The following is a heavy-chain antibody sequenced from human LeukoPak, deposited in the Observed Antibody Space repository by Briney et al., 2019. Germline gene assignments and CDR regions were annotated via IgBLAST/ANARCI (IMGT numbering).Heavy chain of an antibody. CDR2: IIPIFGTA. J-gene: IGHJ6*03. Sequence: SVKVSCKASGGTFSSYAISWVRQAPGQGLEWMGGIIPIFGTANYAQKFQGRVTITADESTSTAYMELSSLRSEDTAVYYCARGPQVPAAFYYYMDVWGKGTTVTVSS. V-gene: IGHV1-69*13. CDR3: ARGPQVPAAFYYYMDV. D-gene: IGHD2-2*01. CDR1: GGTFSSYA.